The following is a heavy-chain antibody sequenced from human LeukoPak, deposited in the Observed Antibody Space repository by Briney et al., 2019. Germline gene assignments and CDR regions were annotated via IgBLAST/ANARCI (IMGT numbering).Heavy chain of an antibody. Sequence: GGSLRLSCAASGFTFSSYAMHWVRQAPGKGLEWVAVISYDGSNKYYADSVKGRFTISRDNSKNTLYLQMNSLRAEDTAVYYCAKDLKTGRITIFGVAGDYWGQGTLVTVSS. CDR1: GFTFSSYA. J-gene: IGHJ4*02. CDR2: ISYDGSNK. V-gene: IGHV3-30-3*01. CDR3: AKDLKTGRITIFGVAGDY. D-gene: IGHD3-3*01.